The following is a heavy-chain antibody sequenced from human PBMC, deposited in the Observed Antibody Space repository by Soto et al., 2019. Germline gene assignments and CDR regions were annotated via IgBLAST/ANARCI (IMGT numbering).Heavy chain of an antibody. V-gene: IGHV4-61*01. Sequence: SETLSLTCTVSGGSVSSGSYYWSWIRQPPGKGLEWIGNVYYSGGAKYNPSVKRRVSISVDTSKNQFSLNLSSVTAADTAVYYCTRDGDGRMTTNPYYYYGMDVWGPGITVTVSS. CDR3: TRDGDGRMTTNPYYYYGMDV. CDR1: GGSVSSGSYY. J-gene: IGHJ6*02. D-gene: IGHD2-21*02. CDR2: VYYSGGA.